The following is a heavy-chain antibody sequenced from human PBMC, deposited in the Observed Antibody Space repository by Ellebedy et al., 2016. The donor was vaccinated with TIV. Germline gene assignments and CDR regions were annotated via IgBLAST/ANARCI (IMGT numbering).Heavy chain of an antibody. J-gene: IGHJ5*01. CDR3: ARGYTVGS. Sequence: GESLKISCAASGFTFSSHSMNWVRQAPGKGLEWVSYISKSGRSISYADSAKGRFTISRDNAKNSLYLQMNTLRVEDTGVYYCARGYTVGSWGQGALVTVSS. V-gene: IGHV3-48*04. D-gene: IGHD5-18*01. CDR2: ISKSGRSI. CDR1: GFTFSSHS.